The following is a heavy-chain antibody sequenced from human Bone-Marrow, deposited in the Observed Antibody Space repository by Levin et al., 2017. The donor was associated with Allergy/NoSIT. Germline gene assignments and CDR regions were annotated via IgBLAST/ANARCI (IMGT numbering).Heavy chain of an antibody. J-gene: IGHJ4*02. CDR2: IRSKTDGGTI. CDR1: GFTFNNAW. D-gene: IGHD6-13*01. CDR3: TTGRGSSWSLIDY. V-gene: IGHV3-15*01. Sequence: GGSLRLSCAASGFTFNNAWMNWVRQAPGKGLEWVGRIRSKTDGGTIDYAAPLKGKFSISREDSKSTLFLQMNSLITDDTAVYYCTTGRGSSWSLIDYWGQGTLVTVSS.